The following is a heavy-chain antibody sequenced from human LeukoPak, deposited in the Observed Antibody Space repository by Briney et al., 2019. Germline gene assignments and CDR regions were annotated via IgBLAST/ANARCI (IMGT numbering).Heavy chain of an antibody. CDR1: GFTFSNYA. V-gene: IGHV3-23*01. Sequence: PGGSLRLSCAAFGFTFSNYAMSWVRQAPGKGLEWVSTIGGTGGDTYYADSVRGRFTISRDNSKNTLYLQMNSLRAEDTAIYYCAKGKDGYHYFDYWGQGTLVTVSS. CDR2: IGGTGGDT. J-gene: IGHJ4*02. CDR3: AKGKDGYHYFDY. D-gene: IGHD5-24*01.